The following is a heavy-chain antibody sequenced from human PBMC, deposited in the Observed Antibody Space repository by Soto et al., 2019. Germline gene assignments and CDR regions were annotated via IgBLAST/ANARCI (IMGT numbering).Heavy chain of an antibody. D-gene: IGHD6-6*01. J-gene: IGHJ6*02. CDR2: ISSSSSYI. Sequence: GGSLRLSCAASGFTFSSYSMNWVRQAPGKGLEWVSSISSSSSYIYYAHSVKGRFTITRDNAKNSLYLKMNSLRADDTAVYYCARLSGDHFAFSSSGMDAWGQGTTVTGSS. CDR3: ARLSGDHFAFSSSGMDA. CDR1: GFTFSSYS. V-gene: IGHV3-21*01.